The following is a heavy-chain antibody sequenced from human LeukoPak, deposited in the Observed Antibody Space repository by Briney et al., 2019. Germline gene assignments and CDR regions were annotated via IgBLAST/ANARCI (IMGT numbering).Heavy chain of an antibody. V-gene: IGHV3-23*01. Sequence: PGGSLRLSCAASGFTFSSYAMSWVRQAPGKGLEWVSAISGSGGSTYYADSVKGRFTISRDNSKNTLYLQMNSLKAEDTAVYYCAKIPYDHIWGSYRYRDDAFDIWGQGTMVTVSS. J-gene: IGHJ3*02. CDR3: AKIPYDHIWGSYRYRDDAFDI. CDR2: ISGSGGST. D-gene: IGHD3-16*02. CDR1: GFTFSSYA.